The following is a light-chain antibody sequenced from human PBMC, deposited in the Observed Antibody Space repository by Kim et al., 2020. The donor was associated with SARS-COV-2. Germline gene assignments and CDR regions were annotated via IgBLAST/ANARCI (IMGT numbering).Light chain of an antibody. CDR2: GAA. V-gene: IGKV3-20*01. J-gene: IGKJ5*01. Sequence: PGERATRSCRASQSVSSSYLAWYQQKPGQAPRLLIYGAASRATGIPDRFSGSGSGTDFTLTISRLEPEDFAVYYCQQYGSSPPVTFGQGTRLEIK. CDR3: QQYGSSPPVT. CDR1: QSVSSSY.